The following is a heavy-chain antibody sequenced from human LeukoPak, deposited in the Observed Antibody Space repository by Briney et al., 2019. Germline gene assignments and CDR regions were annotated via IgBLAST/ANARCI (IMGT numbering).Heavy chain of an antibody. D-gene: IGHD4-17*01. CDR3: ARVSAPPDYGDYVSENWFDP. Sequence: ASVKVSCKASGYTFTSYGINWVRQAPGQGLEWMGWISAYNKRNYAQKFQGRVTMTTDTSTSTAYMELRNLRSDDTAVYYCARVSAPPDYGDYVSENWFDPWGQGTLVTVSS. CDR1: GYTFTSYG. V-gene: IGHV1-18*01. CDR2: ISAYNKR. J-gene: IGHJ5*02.